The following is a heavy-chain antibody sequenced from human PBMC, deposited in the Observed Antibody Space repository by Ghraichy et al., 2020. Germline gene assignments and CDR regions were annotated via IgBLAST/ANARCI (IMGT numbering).Heavy chain of an antibody. CDR1: GGSLSLTDYY. V-gene: IGHV4-39*01. Sequence: SETLSLTCTVSGGSLSLTDYYWGWIRQPPGKGLEWIGSVYYTGGASYHQYLRRRATISVDTYKSQFSLQLNSVTATDTAVFYCVTQWASRIDPWGQGTLVAVSS. J-gene: IGHJ5*02. D-gene: IGHD1-26*01. CDR2: VYYTGGA. CDR3: VTQWASRIDP.